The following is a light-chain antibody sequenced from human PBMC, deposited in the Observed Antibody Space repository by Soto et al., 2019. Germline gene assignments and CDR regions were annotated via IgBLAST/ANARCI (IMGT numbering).Light chain of an antibody. J-gene: IGKJ5*01. V-gene: IGKV3-15*01. Sequence: EIVITQSPATLPISPRERATLSCKASQSDRSNLAWDQQKPGQAPRLLIYGASTRATGIPARFSGSGSGTEFTLTFSSLQSEDFAVYYCQEYNNWPPRTFGQGTRLENK. CDR2: GAS. CDR3: QEYNNWPPRT. CDR1: QSDRSN.